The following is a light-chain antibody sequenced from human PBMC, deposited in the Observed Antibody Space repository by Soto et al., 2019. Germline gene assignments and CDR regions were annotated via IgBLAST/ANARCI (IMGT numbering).Light chain of an antibody. CDR3: KQYYNWPLT. CDR1: QSVGIN. V-gene: IGKV3-15*01. CDR2: GAS. Sequence: EIVVTQSPAALSVSPGGRAALSCRTGQSVGINLAWYQQKPGQAPRLLIYGASTRATGVPARFSGSGSGTEFILTITSLQSEDIAVYYCKQYYNWPLTIGGGTKVEIK. J-gene: IGKJ4*01.